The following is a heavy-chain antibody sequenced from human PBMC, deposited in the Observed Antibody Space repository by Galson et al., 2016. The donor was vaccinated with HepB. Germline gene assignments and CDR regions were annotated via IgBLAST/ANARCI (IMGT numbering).Heavy chain of an antibody. J-gene: IGHJ5*02. Sequence: ETLSLTCAVSGASISDSNWWTWVRHVPGKGLEWIGEIYHTGTSNNNPFLSSRFTLSVDKSRNQFSLNLTSVTAADTAVCYCARAAIIPGARMVFDPWGQGILVTVSS. CDR2: IYHTGTS. CDR1: GASISDSNW. V-gene: IGHV4-4*02. D-gene: IGHD2-2*01. CDR3: ARAAIIPGARMVFDP.